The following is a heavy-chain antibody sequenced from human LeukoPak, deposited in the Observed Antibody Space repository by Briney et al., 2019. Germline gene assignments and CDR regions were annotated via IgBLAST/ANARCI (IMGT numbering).Heavy chain of an antibody. J-gene: IGHJ5*02. CDR2: IYYSGST. Sequence: SETLSLNCTVSGGSISSYYWSWIRQPPGKGLEWIGYIYYSGSTNYNPSLKSRVTISVDTSKNQFSLKLSSVTAADTAVYYCARGGPGYSGYEGPRWFDPWGQGTLVTVSS. V-gene: IGHV4-59*01. CDR1: GGSISSYY. CDR3: ARGGPGYSGYEGPRWFDP. D-gene: IGHD5-12*01.